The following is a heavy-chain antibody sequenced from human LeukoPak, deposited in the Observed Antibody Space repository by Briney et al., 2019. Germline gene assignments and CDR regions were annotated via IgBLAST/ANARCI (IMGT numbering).Heavy chain of an antibody. CDR3: ARGSFLITFGGFIG. D-gene: IGHD3-16*02. V-gene: IGHV3-7*04. CDR2: INQDGTEK. J-gene: IGHJ4*02. Sequence: GGSLRLSCVASGFSFNTYWMSWVRQAPGKGLEWVANINQDGTEKYYVDSVKGRFTISRDYGKNSLYLQMNSLRAEDTAVYYCARGSFLITFGGFIGWGQGTLVTVSS. CDR1: GFSFNTYW.